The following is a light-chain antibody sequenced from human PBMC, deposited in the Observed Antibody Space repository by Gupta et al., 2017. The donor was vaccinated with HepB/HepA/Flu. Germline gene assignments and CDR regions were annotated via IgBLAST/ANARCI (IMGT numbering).Light chain of an antibody. CDR2: DVN. V-gene: IGLV2-14*01. CDR1: SRDGGGYNA. CDR3: SSSARRDTLVL. J-gene: IGLJ3*02. Sequence: QSALTQPASVSGSTCQSITISFTGSSRDGGGYNAVSWYQQSPGKAPNLLIYDVNSRHSVIFDRFSGSKSVDTASLTTAGLQAEDAAVYYFSSSARRDTLVLFGGGTKRTVL.